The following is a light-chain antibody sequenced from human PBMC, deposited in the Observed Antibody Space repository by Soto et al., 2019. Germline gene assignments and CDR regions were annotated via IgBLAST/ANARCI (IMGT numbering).Light chain of an antibody. V-gene: IGLV2-23*01. CDR2: EGS. CDR3: CSYAGSSTPSV. J-gene: IGLJ1*01. CDR1: SSPVGSYNL. Sequence: SPLPQPASVSGSPGQSITICFTGTSSPVGSYNLVSWYQQHPGKAPKLMIYEGSKRPSGVSSRFSGSKYGNTASLTISGLQAEDEADYYCCSYAGSSTPSVFGTGTKVTVL.